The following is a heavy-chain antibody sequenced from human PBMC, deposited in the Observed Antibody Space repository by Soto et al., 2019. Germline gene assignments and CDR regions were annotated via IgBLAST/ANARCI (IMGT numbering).Heavy chain of an antibody. CDR3: ARDRFGVVPDWFDP. CDR1: GFTFSSYS. V-gene: IGHV3-21*01. D-gene: IGHD3-3*01. J-gene: IGHJ5*02. Sequence: LSCAASGFTFSSYSMNWVRQAPGKGLEWVSSISSSSYIYYADSVKGRFTISRDNAKNSLYLQMNSLRAEDTAVYYCARDRFGVVPDWFDPWGRGTLVTVSS. CDR2: ISSSSYI.